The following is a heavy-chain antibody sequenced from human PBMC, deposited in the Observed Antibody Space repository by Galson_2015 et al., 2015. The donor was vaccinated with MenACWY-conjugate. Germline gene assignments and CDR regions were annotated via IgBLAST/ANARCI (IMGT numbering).Heavy chain of an antibody. CDR2: IYYTGST. Sequence: SLTCTVSGGSISSHYWSWIRQPPGKGLAWIAFIYYTGSTKYSPSLKSRVTISVDTSKNQFSLALRSVTAADTAVYFCARGPNIYDAFDMWGRGTVVTVSS. J-gene: IGHJ3*02. CDR1: GGSISSHY. CDR3: ARGPNIYDAFDM. D-gene: IGHD2/OR15-2a*01. V-gene: IGHV4-59*11.